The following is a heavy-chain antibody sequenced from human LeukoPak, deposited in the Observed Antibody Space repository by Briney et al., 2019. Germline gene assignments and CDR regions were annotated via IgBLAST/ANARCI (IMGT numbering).Heavy chain of an antibody. CDR1: GFTFSSYA. CDR2: ISYDGSNK. V-gene: IGHV3-30*04. J-gene: IGHJ4*02. D-gene: IGHD2-2*01. Sequence: GGSLRLSCAASGFTFSSYAMHWVRQAPGKGLEWVAVISYDGSNKYYADSVKGRFTISRDNSKNTLYLQMNSLRAEDTAVYYCARELGYCSSTSCPFDYWGQGTLVTVSS. CDR3: ARELGYCSSTSCPFDY.